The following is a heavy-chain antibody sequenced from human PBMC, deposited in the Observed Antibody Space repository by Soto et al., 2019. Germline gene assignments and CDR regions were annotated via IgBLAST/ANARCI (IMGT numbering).Heavy chain of an antibody. J-gene: IGHJ4*02. CDR2: IYYSGST. CDR1: GGSISSYY. D-gene: IGHD5-18*01. V-gene: IGHV4-59*08. CDR3: ARLRGYSYGFDY. Sequence: QVQLQESGPGLVKPSETLSLTCTVSGGSISSYYWSWIRQPPGKGLEWIGYIYYSGSTNYNPSLNSRGTIYVDTSKNQFSLKLSSVTAADTAVYYCARLRGYSYGFDYWGQGTLVTVSS.